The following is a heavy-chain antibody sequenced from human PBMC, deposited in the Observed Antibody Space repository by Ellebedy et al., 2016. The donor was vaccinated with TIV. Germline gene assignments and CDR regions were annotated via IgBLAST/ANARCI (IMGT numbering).Heavy chain of an antibody. CDR3: ARLACSGGSCYSRRYYYYGMDV. V-gene: IGHV4-59*08. Sequence: MPSETLSLTCTVSGGSISSYYWSWIRQPPGKGLEWIGYIYYSGSTNYNPSLKSRVTISVDTSKNQFSLKLSSVTAADTAVYYCARLACSGGSCYSRRYYYYGMDVWGQGTTVTVSS. J-gene: IGHJ6*02. CDR1: GGSISSYY. CDR2: IYYSGST. D-gene: IGHD2-15*01.